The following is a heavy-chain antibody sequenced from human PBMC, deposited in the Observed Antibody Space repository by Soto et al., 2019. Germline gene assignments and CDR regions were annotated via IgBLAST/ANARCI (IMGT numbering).Heavy chain of an antibody. CDR1: GGSLGTSNW. V-gene: IGHV4-4*02. CDR2: IYETGRT. Sequence: QVQLRETGPGLVKPSGTLSLICSVSGGSLGTSNWWSWVRQSPGKGLQWIGDIYETGRTKYNPSLQRRRTIAVDESKTQFSLKLASVTAADTAVYYCARRKLRFLAWTHGPFDSWCQGNLVIVSS. J-gene: IGHJ4*02. CDR3: ARRKLRFLAWTHGPFDS. D-gene: IGHD3-3*01.